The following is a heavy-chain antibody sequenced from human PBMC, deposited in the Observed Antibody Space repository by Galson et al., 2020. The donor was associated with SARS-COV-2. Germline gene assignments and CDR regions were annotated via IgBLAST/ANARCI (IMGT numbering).Heavy chain of an antibody. CDR2: IGTAGDP. D-gene: IGHD3-10*01. Sequence: GESLKISCAASGFTFSTYDMHWVRQGTGKGLEWVSTIGTAGDPYYPGSVKGRFTISRENAKNSLYLQMNSLRAGDTAVYYCVRGSRVFREIGDGSGISPKYYYDLDVWGQGTTVTVSS. CDR1: GFTFSTYD. J-gene: IGHJ6*02. V-gene: IGHV3-13*05. CDR3: VRGSRVFREIGDGSGISPKYYYDLDV.